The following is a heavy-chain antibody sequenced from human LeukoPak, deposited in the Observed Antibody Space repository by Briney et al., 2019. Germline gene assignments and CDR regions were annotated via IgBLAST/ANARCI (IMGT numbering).Heavy chain of an antibody. CDR1: GFTFSGFW. CDR2: ISFDGSDA. J-gene: IGHJ4*02. CDR3: TKFDY. Sequence: GGSLRLSCAASGFTFSGFWMHWVRQAPGKGLVWVSCISFDGSDATYADSVKGRFTISRDNSKNTVFLHMTSLRAEDTAVYYCTKFDYWGQGVLVTVSS. V-gene: IGHV3-74*01.